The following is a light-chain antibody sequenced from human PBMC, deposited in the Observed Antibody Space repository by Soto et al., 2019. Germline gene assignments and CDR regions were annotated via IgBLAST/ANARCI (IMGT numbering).Light chain of an antibody. CDR1: QTISNY. J-gene: IGKJ1*01. Sequence: DIQMTQSPSTLSASVGDRVTITCRASQTISNYLTWYQQRQGKAPKLLIYRSSIVQNGVPSRFSGSGSGTEFTLTISSLQHDDFATYYCQQYYIYATFGQGTRVEI. CDR3: QQYYIYAT. V-gene: IGKV1-5*03. CDR2: RSS.